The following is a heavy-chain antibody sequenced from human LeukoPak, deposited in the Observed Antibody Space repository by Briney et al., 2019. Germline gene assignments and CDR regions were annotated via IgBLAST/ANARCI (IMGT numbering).Heavy chain of an antibody. CDR1: GGSISSSSYY. D-gene: IGHD6-19*01. V-gene: IGHV4-39*07. CDR3: ARARGEYSSGWYGAFDI. Sequence: SETLSLTCTVSGGSISSSSYYWGWIRQPPGKGLEWIGSIYYSGSTYYNPSLKSRVTISVDTSKNQFSLKLSSVTAADTAVYYCARARGEYSSGWYGAFDIWGQGTMVTVSS. CDR2: IYYSGST. J-gene: IGHJ3*02.